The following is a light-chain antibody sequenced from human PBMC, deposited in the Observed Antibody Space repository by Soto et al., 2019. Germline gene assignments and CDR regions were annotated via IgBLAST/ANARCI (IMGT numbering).Light chain of an antibody. CDR3: QQYYTTPLT. J-gene: IGKJ4*01. Sequence: DVVMTQSPHSLPVSLGEKATINCKSSQSALYSSNHQNYLAWYQQKPGQPPKLLIYWASTRESGVPDRFSGSGSGTDFTLTISSLQAEDVAVYYCQQYYTTPLTFGGGTKVDIK. CDR2: WAS. V-gene: IGKV4-1*01. CDR1: QSALYSSNHQNY.